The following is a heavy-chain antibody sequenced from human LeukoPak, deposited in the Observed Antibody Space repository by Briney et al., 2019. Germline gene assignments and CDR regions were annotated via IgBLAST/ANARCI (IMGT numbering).Heavy chain of an antibody. Sequence: GGSLRLSCAASGFTFSSYWMSWVRQAPGKGLEWVANIKQDGSEKYYVDSVKGRFTISRDNAKNSLYLQMNSLRAEDTAVYYCARGASGIGGIRFDPWGQGTLVTVSS. CDR3: ARGASGIGGIRFDP. V-gene: IGHV3-7*01. CDR1: GFTFSSYW. CDR2: IKQDGSEK. J-gene: IGHJ5*02. D-gene: IGHD3-10*01.